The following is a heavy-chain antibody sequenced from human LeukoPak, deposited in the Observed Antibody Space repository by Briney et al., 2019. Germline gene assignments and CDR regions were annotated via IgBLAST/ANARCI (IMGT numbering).Heavy chain of an antibody. Sequence: SGGSLRLSCAASGFTFSSYSMNWVRQAPGKGLEWVSSISSSSSYIYYADSVKGRFTISRDNAKNSLYLQMNSLRAEDTAVYYCARFPPYCGGDCYPDAFDIWGQGTMVTVS. D-gene: IGHD2-21*02. CDR1: GFTFSSYS. J-gene: IGHJ3*02. CDR3: ARFPPYCGGDCYPDAFDI. V-gene: IGHV3-21*01. CDR2: ISSSSSYI.